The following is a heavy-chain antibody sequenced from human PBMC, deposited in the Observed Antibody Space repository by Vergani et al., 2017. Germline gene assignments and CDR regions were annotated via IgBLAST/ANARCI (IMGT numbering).Heavy chain of an antibody. CDR1: GYSISSGYH. D-gene: IGHD3-3*01. CDR3: ARLRDXWSGYYTGSDAFDI. J-gene: IGHJ3*02. V-gene: IGHV4-38-2*01. Sequence: QVQLQESGPGLVKPSEILALTCAVSGYSISSGYHWGWIRQPPGKGLEWIESIYHSGSTYYNPSLKSRVTISVDTFENQFSRKLSSVTAADTAVYYCARLRDXWSGYYTGSDAFDIWGQGTMVTVSS. CDR2: IYHSGST.